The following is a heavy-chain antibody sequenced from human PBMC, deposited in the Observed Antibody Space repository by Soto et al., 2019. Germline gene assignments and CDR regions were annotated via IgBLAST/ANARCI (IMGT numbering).Heavy chain of an antibody. D-gene: IGHD2-15*01. Sequence: QVQLVQSGAEVKKPGSSVKVSCKASGGTFSSYTISWVRQAPGQGLEWMGRIIPILGIANYAQKFQGRVTISGVKCTRTAYMEVRSLRSEDTAVYYCARGPLGYCSGGSCYSGSYYYYYMDVWGKGTTVTVSS. CDR2: IIPILGIA. CDR1: GGTFSSYT. J-gene: IGHJ6*03. V-gene: IGHV1-69*02. CDR3: ARGPLGYCSGGSCYSGSYYYYYMDV.